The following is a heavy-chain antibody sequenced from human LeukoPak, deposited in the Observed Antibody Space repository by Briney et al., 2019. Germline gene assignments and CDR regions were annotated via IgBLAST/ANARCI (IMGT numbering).Heavy chain of an antibody. CDR2: IIPILGIA. CDR3: ASQGSSAGYSSGCLDY. V-gene: IGHV1-69*04. J-gene: IGHJ4*02. Sequence: ASVKVSCKASGYTFTSYAISWVRQAPGQGLEWMGRIIPILGIANYAQKFQGRVTITADKSTSTAYMELSSLRSEDTAVYYCASQGSSAGYSSGCLDYWGQGTLVTVSS. CDR1: GYTFTSYA. D-gene: IGHD6-19*01.